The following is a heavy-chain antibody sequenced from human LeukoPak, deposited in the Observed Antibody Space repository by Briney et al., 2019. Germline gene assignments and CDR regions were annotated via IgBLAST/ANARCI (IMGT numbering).Heavy chain of an antibody. CDR3: ARVRCGGDCYSIDY. CDR1: GGTFSSYA. V-gene: IGHV1-69*05. Sequence: SVKVSCKASGGTFSSYAISWVRQAPGQGLGWMGGIIPIFGTANYAQKFQGRVTITTDESTSTAYMELSSLRSEDTAVYYCARVRCGGDCYSIDYWGQGTLVTVSS. CDR2: IIPIFGTA. J-gene: IGHJ4*02. D-gene: IGHD2-21*02.